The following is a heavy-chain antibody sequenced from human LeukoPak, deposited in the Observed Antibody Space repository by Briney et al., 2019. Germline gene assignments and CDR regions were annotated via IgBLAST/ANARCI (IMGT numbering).Heavy chain of an antibody. J-gene: IGHJ4*02. D-gene: IGHD6-19*01. Sequence: SETLSLTCTVSGGSISSYYWSWIRQPPGKGLEWIGYIYYSGSTNYNPSLKSRVTISVDTSKNQFSLKLSSVTAADTAVYYWASXWGSVTGYFDYWGQGTLVTVSS. V-gene: IGHV4-59*01. CDR2: IYYSGST. CDR1: GGSISSYY. CDR3: ASXWGSVTGYFDY.